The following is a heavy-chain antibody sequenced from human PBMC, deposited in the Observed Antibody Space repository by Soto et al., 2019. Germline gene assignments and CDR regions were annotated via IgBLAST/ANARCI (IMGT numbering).Heavy chain of an antibody. J-gene: IGHJ6*02. CDR3: ARHGFGPLHGLVDV. D-gene: IGHD3-10*01. V-gene: IGHV4-59*08. CDR2: INYDGYS. CDR1: GGSITNYY. Sequence: QVQLQESGPGLVKPSETLSLTCTVSGGSITNYYCSWFRQPQGKGLEWLGYINYDGYSAYNLSLKRRVTLSMDASKTQFSLMLESVTATDTAVYYCARHGFGPLHGLVDVWGPGTTVIVSS.